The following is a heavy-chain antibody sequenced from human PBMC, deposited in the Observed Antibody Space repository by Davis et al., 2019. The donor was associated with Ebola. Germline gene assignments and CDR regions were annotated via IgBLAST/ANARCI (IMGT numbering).Heavy chain of an antibody. D-gene: IGHD3-22*01. J-gene: IGHJ1*01. CDR2: INHSGST. CDR3: ARAPPRTYYYDSSGYRVAEYFQH. CDR1: GGSISSSNW. V-gene: IGHV4-4*02. Sequence: GSLRLSCAVSGGSISSSNWWSWVRQPPGKGLEWTGEINHSGSTNYNPSLKSRGTISVDTSKNQFSLKLSSVTAADTAVYYCARAPPRTYYYDSSGYRVAEYFQHWGQGTLVTVSS.